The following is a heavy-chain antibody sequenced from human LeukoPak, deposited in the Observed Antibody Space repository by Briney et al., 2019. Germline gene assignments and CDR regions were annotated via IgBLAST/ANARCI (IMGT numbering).Heavy chain of an antibody. V-gene: IGHV1-18*01. CDR2: ITTYNGNT. CDR1: GGTFSSYA. CDR3: ARVDLDVVVVAANWFDP. D-gene: IGHD2-15*01. Sequence: ASVKVSCKASGGTFSSYAISWVRQAPGQGLEWMGWITTYNGNTNYAQKLQGRVTMTTDTSTSTAYMELRSLRSDDTAVYYCARVDLDVVVVAANWFDPWGQGTLVTVSS. J-gene: IGHJ5*02.